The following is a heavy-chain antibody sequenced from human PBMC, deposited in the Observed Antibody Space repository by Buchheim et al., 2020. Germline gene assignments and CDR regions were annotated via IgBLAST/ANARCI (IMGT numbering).Heavy chain of an antibody. J-gene: IGHJ6*02. Sequence: EEQLVESGGGLVQPGGSLRLSCAASGFTFSSYWMSWVRQAPGKGLEWVANIKQDGSEKYYVDSVKGRFIISRDNAKSSVFLQMNTLRAEDTAVYYCARDGGLVPADLPYYNYGMDVWGQGTT. CDR2: IKQDGSEK. CDR3: ARDGGLVPADLPYYNYGMDV. V-gene: IGHV3-7*04. CDR1: GFTFSSYW. D-gene: IGHD2-2*01.